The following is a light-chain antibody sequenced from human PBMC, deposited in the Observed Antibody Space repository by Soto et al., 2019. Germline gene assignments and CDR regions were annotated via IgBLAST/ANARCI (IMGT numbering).Light chain of an antibody. J-gene: IGKJ4*01. CDR1: QSVDSSY. V-gene: IGKV3D-20*01. CDR3: QQYGGSPPVT. CDR2: DAS. Sequence: EIVLTQSPATLSLSPGERATLSCGTSQSVDSSYLAWYQQKPGLAPRLLIFDASRRATGIPDRFSGSGSGTDFTLSISRLEPEDSAVYYCQQYGGSPPVTFGGGTKVEIK.